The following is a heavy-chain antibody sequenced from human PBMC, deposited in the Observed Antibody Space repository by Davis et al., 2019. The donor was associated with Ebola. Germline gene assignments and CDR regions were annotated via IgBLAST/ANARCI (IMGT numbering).Heavy chain of an antibody. CDR1: GFTFSSYA. Sequence: GESLKISCAASGFTFSSYAMNWVRQAPGKGLEWVSVINGSGGSTDYADSVKGRFTISRDNSRNTLYLQMNSLRAEDTAVYYCAKRGLGPNRPFDYWGQGTLVTVSS. CDR3: AKRGLGPNRPFDY. V-gene: IGHV3-23*01. J-gene: IGHJ4*02. CDR2: INGSGGST. D-gene: IGHD1-26*01.